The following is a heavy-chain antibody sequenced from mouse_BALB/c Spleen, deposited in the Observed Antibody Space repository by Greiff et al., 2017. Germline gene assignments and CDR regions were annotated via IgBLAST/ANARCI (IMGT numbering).Heavy chain of an antibody. Sequence: VQRVESGGGLVQPKGSLKLSCAASGFTFNTYAMNWVRQAPGKGLEWVARIRSKSNNYATYYADSVKDRFTISRDDSQSMLYLQMNNLKTEDTAMYYCVRHGAMDYWGQGTSVTVSS. CDR3: VRHGAMDY. CDR1: GFTFNTYA. CDR2: IRSKSNNYAT. V-gene: IGHV10-1*02. J-gene: IGHJ4*01.